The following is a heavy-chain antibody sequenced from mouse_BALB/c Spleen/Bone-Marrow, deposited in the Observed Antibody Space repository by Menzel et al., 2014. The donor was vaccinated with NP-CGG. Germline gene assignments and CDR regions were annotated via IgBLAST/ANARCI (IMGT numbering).Heavy chain of an antibody. D-gene: IGHD2-3*01. V-gene: IGHV10-1*02. Sequence: EVQLQESGGGLVQPKGSLKLSCAASGFTFNTYAMNWVRQAPGKGLEWVARIRSKSNNYATYYADSVKDRFTISRDDSQSMLYLQMNNLKTVDTAMYYCVRSDDGWFAYWGQGTLVTVSA. CDR2: IRSKSNNYAT. CDR1: GFTFNTYA. J-gene: IGHJ3*01. CDR3: VRSDDGWFAY.